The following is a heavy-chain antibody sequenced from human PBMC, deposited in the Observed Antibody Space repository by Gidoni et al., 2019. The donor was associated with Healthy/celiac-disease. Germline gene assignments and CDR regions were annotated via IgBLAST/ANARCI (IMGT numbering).Heavy chain of an antibody. Sequence: QVQLVESGGGVVQPGRCLSVACAASGVTFSSYGMHWVRPAPGKGLEWVAVISDDGSNKYYADSVKGRFTISRDNSKNTLYLQMNSLRAEDTSVYYCAKDRGGEIQLWLLMDYWGQGTLVTVSS. J-gene: IGHJ4*02. D-gene: IGHD5-18*01. V-gene: IGHV3-30*18. CDR3: AKDRGGEIQLWLLMDY. CDR1: GVTFSSYG. CDR2: ISDDGSNK.